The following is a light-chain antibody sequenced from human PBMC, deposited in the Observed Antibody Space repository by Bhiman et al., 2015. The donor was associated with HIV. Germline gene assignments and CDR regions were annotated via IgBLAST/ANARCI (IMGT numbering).Light chain of an antibody. Sequence: QSALTQPASVSGSPGQSITISCTGSSRDVGGYNYVSWYQQHPGKVPKVMIYDVSNRPSGVSNRFSGSKSGNTASLTISGLQAEDEADYYCSSYISSSTYVFGTGTRVTVL. CDR3: SSYISSSTYV. CDR1: SRDVGGYNY. J-gene: IGLJ1*01. V-gene: IGLV2-14*03. CDR2: DVS.